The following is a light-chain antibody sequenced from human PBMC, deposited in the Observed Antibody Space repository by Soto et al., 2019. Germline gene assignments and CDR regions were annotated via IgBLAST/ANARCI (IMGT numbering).Light chain of an antibody. V-gene: IGLV2-14*01. CDR3: SSYTTTTAWV. CDR1: SSDVGAYKY. Sequence: ALTQPASVSGSPGQSITISCTGSSSDVGAYKYVSWFQQHPGKAPKLIIYEVSNRPSGVSDRFSGSKSGNTASLTISGLQAEDEADYHCSSYTTTTAWVFGGGTKVTVL. J-gene: IGLJ3*02. CDR2: EVS.